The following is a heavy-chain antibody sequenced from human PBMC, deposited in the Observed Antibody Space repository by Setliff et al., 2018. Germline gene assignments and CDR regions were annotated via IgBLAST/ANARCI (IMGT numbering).Heavy chain of an antibody. CDR2: ISNSGIT. Sequence: LRLSCAASGFTFSSYAMSWVRQAPGKGLEWIGYISNSGITKYNPALKGRVSISLDTSNNQFSLRLSSVTAADTALYYCARDTRIGDYYYYYGMDVWGQGTTVTVSS. J-gene: IGHJ6*02. CDR3: ARDTRIGDYYYYYGMDV. D-gene: IGHD2-15*01. CDR1: GFTFSSYA. V-gene: IGHV4-59*01.